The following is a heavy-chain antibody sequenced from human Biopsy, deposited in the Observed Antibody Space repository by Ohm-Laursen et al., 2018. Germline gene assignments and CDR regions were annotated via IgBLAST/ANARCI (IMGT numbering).Heavy chain of an antibody. D-gene: IGHD2-8*01. Sequence: SLRLSCTAPGFTFSGLSMNWVRQAPGKGLEWVSSISASGNHLYYTDSVKGRFTVSRDNGKNSVYLQMNSLRVEDTAVYYCARDGEAKYCKHGVCPSDFWGQGTLVTVSS. CDR3: ARDGEAKYCKHGVCPSDF. V-gene: IGHV3-21*01. CDR2: ISASGNHL. J-gene: IGHJ4*02. CDR1: GFTFSGLS.